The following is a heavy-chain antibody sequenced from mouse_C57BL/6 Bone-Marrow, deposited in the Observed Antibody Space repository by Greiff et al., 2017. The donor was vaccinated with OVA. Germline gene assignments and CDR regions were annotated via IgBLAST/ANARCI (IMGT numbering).Heavy chain of an antibody. Sequence: VQLKESGPGMVKPSQSLSLTCTVTGYSITSGYDWHWIRHFPGNKLEWMGYISYSGSTNYNPSLKSRISITHDTSKNHFFLKLNSVTTEDTATDYCARSLPLYYFDYWGQGTTLTVSS. D-gene: IGHD6-5*01. CDR3: ARSLPLYYFDY. CDR1: GYSITSGYD. CDR2: ISYSGST. V-gene: IGHV3-1*01. J-gene: IGHJ2*01.